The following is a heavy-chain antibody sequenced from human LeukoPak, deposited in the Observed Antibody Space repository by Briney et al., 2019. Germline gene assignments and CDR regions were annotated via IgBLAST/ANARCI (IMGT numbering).Heavy chain of an antibody. Sequence: SSETLSLTCAVYGGSFSGYYWSWIRQPPGKGLEWIGEINHSGSTNYNPSLKSRVTISVDTSKNQFSLKLSSVTAADTAVYYCARLPRAMVRGVITTTSDYWGQGTLVTVSS. D-gene: IGHD3-10*01. J-gene: IGHJ4*02. V-gene: IGHV4-34*01. CDR3: ARLPRAMVRGVITTTSDY. CDR2: INHSGST. CDR1: GGSFSGYY.